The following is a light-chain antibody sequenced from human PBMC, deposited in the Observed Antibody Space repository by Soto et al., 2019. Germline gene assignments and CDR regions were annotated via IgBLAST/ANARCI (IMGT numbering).Light chain of an antibody. Sequence: QSVLTQPPSVSGAPGQRVTISCTGSSSNIGAGYDVHWYQQLPGTAPKLLIYGNSNRPSGVPDRFSGSKSGNTASLTISGLQAEDEADYYCCSYAGSYTWLFGGGTKLTVL. CDR3: CSYAGSYTWL. CDR2: GNS. V-gene: IGLV1-40*01. CDR1: SSNIGAGYD. J-gene: IGLJ3*02.